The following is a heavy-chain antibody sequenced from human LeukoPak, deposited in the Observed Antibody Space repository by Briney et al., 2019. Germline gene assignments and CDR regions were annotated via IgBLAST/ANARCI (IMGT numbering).Heavy chain of an antibody. CDR3: TRDQTPYY. Sequence: GGSLRLSCTASGFTFGDYAMTWVRQAPGKGLEWVGFIASETYGGTAEYAASVRGRFIISRDDSKSIAYLQMNSLKTEDTAVYYCTRDQTPYYWGQGTLVTVSS. J-gene: IGHJ4*02. V-gene: IGHV3-49*04. CDR1: GFTFGDYA. CDR2: IASETYGGTA.